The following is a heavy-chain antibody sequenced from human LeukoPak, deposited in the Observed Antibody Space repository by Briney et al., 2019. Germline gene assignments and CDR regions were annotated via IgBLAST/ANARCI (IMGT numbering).Heavy chain of an antibody. D-gene: IGHD1-26*01. J-gene: IGHJ4*02. CDR1: GFTFSSYG. CDR3: AKHSGSYFIYYIDS. CDR2: ISGSAYNS. Sequence: GGSLRLSCAASGFTFSSYGLGWVRQAPGKGLEWVSTISGSAYNSYYADSVKGRFTISRDNSANTLYLQMDNLRAEDTALYYCAKHSGSYFIYYIDSWGQGTLVTVSS. V-gene: IGHV3-23*01.